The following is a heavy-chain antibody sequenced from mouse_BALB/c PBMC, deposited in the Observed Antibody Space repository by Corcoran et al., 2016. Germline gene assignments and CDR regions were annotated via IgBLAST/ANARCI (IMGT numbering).Heavy chain of an antibody. CDR2: ILPGSGST. CDR1: GYTFSSYW. J-gene: IGHJ3*01. Sequence: QVQLQQSGAELMKPGASVKISCKATGYTFSSYWIEWVKQGPGHGLEWIGEILPGSGSTNYNEKFKGKATFTADTSSNTAYMQLSSLTSEDAAVYYCARGDYDGRFAYWGQGTLVTVSA. V-gene: IGHV1-9*01. D-gene: IGHD2-4*01. CDR3: ARGDYDGRFAY.